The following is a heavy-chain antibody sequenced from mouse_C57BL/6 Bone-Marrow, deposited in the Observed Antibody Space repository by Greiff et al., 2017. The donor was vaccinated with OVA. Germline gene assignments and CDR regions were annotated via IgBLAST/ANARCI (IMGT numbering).Heavy chain of an antibody. CDR3: ARSFLWYFDV. J-gene: IGHJ1*03. CDR1: GYTFTSYW. D-gene: IGHD1-2*01. Sequence: VQVQQPGAELVKPGASVKMSCKASGYTFTSYWITWVKQRPGQGLEWIGDIYPGSGSTNYNEKFKSKATLTVDTSSSTAYMQLSSLTSEDSAVYYCARSFLWYFDVWGTGTTVTVSS. CDR2: IYPGSGST. V-gene: IGHV1-55*01.